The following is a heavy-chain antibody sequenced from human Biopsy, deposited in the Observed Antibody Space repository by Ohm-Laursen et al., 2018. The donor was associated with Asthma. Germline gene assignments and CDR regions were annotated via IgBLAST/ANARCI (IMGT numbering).Heavy chain of an antibody. D-gene: IGHD2-15*01. CDR2: IHYSGST. V-gene: IGHV4-59*01. J-gene: IGHJ4*02. Sequence: PGTLSLTCTVSGVSIRSYYWTWIRQPPGKGLEWIGNIHYSGSTYSNPSLKSRVTISVDMSKKQISLRLSSVIAADTAVYYCAGFCSGGNCPDHWGQGTLVTVSS. CDR1: GVSIRSYY. CDR3: AGFCSGGNCPDH.